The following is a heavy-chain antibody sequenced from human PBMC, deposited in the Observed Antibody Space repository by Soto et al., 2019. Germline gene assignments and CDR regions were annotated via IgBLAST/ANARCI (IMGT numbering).Heavy chain of an antibody. J-gene: IGHJ5*02. V-gene: IGHV4-59*01. CDR3: ARFTYLPVAGNPRWFDP. Sequence: SETLSLTCTVSGGSISSYYWSWIRQPPGKGLEWIGYIYYSGSTNYNPSLKSRVTISVDTSRNQFSLKLSSVTAADTAVYYCARFTYLPVAGNPRWFDPWSQGTLVTVSS. CDR1: GGSISSYY. D-gene: IGHD6-19*01. CDR2: IYYSGST.